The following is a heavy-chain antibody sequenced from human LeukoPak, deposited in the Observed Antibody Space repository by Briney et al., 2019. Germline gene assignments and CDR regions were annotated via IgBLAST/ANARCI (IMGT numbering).Heavy chain of an antibody. CDR2: IYDSGST. V-gene: IGHV4-59*01. J-gene: IGHJ4*02. CDR1: GGSISSYH. Sequence: SETLSLTCTVSGGSISSYHWSWIRQPPGKGLEWIGYIYDSGSTTYNPSLKSRVTISIDPSKNQLSLKLRSVTAADTAIYYCARGAYRFEHWGQGALVTVSS. CDR3: ARGAYRFEH. D-gene: IGHD2-21*01.